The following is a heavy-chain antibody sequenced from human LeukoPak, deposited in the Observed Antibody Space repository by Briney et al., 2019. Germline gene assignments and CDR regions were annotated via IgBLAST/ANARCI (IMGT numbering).Heavy chain of an antibody. V-gene: IGHV4-59*01. J-gene: IGHJ3*02. D-gene: IGHD6-19*01. Sequence: SETLSLTCTVSGGSINSYYWSWIRQPPGKGLEWIGYIYYSGRNNYNPSLKSRVTISVDTSKNQFSLKLTSVTAADTAVYYCARSIAVAGNDAFDIWGRGTMVTVSS. CDR3: ARSIAVAGNDAFDI. CDR1: GGSINSYY. CDR2: IYYSGRN.